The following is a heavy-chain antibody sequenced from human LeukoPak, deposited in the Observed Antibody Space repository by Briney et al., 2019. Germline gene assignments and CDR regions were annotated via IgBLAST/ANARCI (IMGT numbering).Heavy chain of an antibody. CDR3: ATHGVHNKGTREGLDY. CDR2: IYYSGST. V-gene: IGHV4-31*03. Sequence: SETLSLTCTVSGGSISSGGYYWNWIRQHPGKGLEWIGYIYYSGSTYYNPSLKSRVTISVDTSKNQFSLKLSSVTAADTAVYYCATHGVHNKGTREGLDYWGQGTLVTVSS. D-gene: IGHD1-1*01. J-gene: IGHJ4*02. CDR1: GGSISSGGYY.